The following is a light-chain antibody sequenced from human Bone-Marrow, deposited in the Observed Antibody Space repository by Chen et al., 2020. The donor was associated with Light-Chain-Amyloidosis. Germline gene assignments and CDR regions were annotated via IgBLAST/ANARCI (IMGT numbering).Light chain of an antibody. Sequence: SYELTQPPSLSVSPGQTARITCYGDDLPTKYAYCYQQKPGQAPVLVIHRDTERPAGISERFSGSSSGTTAMLTISGVQAEDEADYHCQSADCSGTYEVIFGGGTKLTVL. CDR3: QSADCSGTYEVI. CDR2: RDT. J-gene: IGLJ2*01. V-gene: IGLV3-25*03. CDR1: DLPTKY.